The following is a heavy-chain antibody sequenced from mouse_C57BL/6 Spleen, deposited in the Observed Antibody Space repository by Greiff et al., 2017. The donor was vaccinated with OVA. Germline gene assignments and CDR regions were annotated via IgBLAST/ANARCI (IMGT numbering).Heavy chain of an antibody. CDR1: GYTFTSYW. Sequence: VQGVESGAELVKPGASVKMSCKASGYTFTSYWITWVKQRPGQGLEWIGDLYPGSGSTNYNEKFKSKATLTVDTSSSTAYMQLSSLTSEDSAVYYCARRRALAYWGQGTLVTVSA. J-gene: IGHJ3*01. V-gene: IGHV1-55*01. CDR2: LYPGSGST. D-gene: IGHD3-1*01. CDR3: ARRRALAY.